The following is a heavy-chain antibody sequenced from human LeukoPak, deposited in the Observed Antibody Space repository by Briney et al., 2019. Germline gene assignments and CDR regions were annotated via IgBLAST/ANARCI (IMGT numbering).Heavy chain of an antibody. V-gene: IGHV4-39*01. CDR1: GGSIGGHTFY. J-gene: IGHJ3*02. D-gene: IGHD6-19*01. CDR3: ARLTALAGHRGAFDI. CDR2: IYYNGNT. Sequence: SETLSLTCNVSGGSIGGHTFYWAWIRQPPGKGLERIATIYYNGNTFYNPSLKSRVAISIDMSKSQFSLHLSSVTAADTAIYYCARLTALAGHRGAFDIWGPGTMVTVSS.